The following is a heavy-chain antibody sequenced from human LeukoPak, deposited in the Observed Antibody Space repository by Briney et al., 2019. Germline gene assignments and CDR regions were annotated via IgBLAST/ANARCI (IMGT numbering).Heavy chain of an antibody. Sequence: PSETLSLICTVSGGSISSYYWSWIRQPPGKGLEWIGYIYYSGSTNYNPSLKSRVTISVDTSKNQFSLKLSSVTAADTAVYYCARCRWGYGDYYGMDVWGQGTTVTVSS. CDR3: ARCRWGYGDYYGMDV. D-gene: IGHD3-16*01. J-gene: IGHJ6*02. CDR2: IYYSGST. CDR1: GGSISSYY. V-gene: IGHV4-59*01.